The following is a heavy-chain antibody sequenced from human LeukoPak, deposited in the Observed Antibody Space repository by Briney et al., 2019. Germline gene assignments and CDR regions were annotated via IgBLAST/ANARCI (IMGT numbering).Heavy chain of an antibody. CDR1: GYTFTSYA. V-gene: IGHV7-4-1*02. CDR3: ASFFCVNGVCYYLDY. J-gene: IGHJ4*02. CDR2: INTNTGNP. D-gene: IGHD2-8*01. Sequence: SSVTVSCKASGYTFTSYAMGWVRQAPGHGLEWMGWINTNTGNPTYAQGFTGRFVFSLDTSASKAYLHLRRLEAEDTDVYYCASFFCVNGVCYYLDYWGQGTLVTVSS.